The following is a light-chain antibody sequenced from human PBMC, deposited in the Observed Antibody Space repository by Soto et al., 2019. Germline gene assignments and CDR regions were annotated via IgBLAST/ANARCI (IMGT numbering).Light chain of an antibody. V-gene: IGKV3-11*01. Sequence: EIVLTQSPATLSLSPGERATLSCRASQSVISYLAWYQQKPGQAPRLLIYDASNRATGIPARFSGSGSGTDFTLTISSLEPEDIAVYYCQQRSNWPLITFGQGTRLEIK. J-gene: IGKJ5*01. CDR2: DAS. CDR3: QQRSNWPLIT. CDR1: QSVISY.